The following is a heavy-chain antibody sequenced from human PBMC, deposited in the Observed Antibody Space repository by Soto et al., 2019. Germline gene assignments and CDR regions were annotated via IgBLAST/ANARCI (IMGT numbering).Heavy chain of an antibody. D-gene: IGHD6-19*01. CDR3: ARGPAYIDGWRTFDL. J-gene: IGHJ4*02. Sequence: SETLSLTCTVSDDSFRGAEYYWSWIRQPLVKGPEWIGYTYYNGDTKYNPALRSRVTMSQDTSKNQFSLRLFSVTAADTAVYFCARGPAYIDGWRTFDLWGRGILVTVPQ. CDR2: TYYNGDT. CDR1: DDSFRGAEYY. V-gene: IGHV4-61*08.